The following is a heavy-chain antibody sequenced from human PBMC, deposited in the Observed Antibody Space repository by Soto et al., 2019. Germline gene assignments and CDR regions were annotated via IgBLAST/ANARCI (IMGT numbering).Heavy chain of an antibody. V-gene: IGHV1-69*13. CDR1: GGTFSSYA. D-gene: IGHD6-6*01. CDR3: ARGPPSIAARPVWFDP. Sequence: SVKVSCKASGGTFSSYAISWVRQAPGQGLEWMGGIIPIFGTANYAQKFQGRVTITADESTSTAYMELSSLRSEDTAVYYCARGPPSIAARPVWFDPWGQGTLVTVSS. CDR2: IIPIFGTA. J-gene: IGHJ5*02.